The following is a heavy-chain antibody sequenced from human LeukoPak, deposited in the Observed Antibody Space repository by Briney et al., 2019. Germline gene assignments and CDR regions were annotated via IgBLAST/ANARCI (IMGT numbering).Heavy chain of an antibody. V-gene: IGHV3-7*01. Sequence: GGSLRLSCTVSGFSSSNYWMAWVRQAPGKGLEWVAIINQDGSQKYYVDSVKGRFTISRDNAKNSLYLQMNSLRAEDTAVHYCARGSPWPSRDHHFDLWGQGTLVTVSS. J-gene: IGHJ4*02. CDR2: INQDGSQK. CDR3: ARGSPWPSRDHHFDL. CDR1: GFSSSNYW. D-gene: IGHD3-10*01.